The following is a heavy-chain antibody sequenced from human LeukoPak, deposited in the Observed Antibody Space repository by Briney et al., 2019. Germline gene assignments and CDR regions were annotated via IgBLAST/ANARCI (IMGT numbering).Heavy chain of an antibody. CDR3: ARIPGADFWSIMDV. CDR2: ISSSSSYI. Sequence: PGGSLRLSRAASGLTFSSYSMNWVRQAPGKGLEWVSSISSSSSYIYYADSVKGRFTISRDNAKNSLYLQMNSLRAEDTAVYYCARIPGADFWSIMDVWGKGTTVTVSS. V-gene: IGHV3-21*01. D-gene: IGHD3-3*01. CDR1: GLTFSSYS. J-gene: IGHJ6*04.